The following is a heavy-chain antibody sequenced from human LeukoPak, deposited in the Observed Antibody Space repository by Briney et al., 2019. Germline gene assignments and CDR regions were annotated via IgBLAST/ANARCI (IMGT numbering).Heavy chain of an antibody. J-gene: IGHJ4*02. D-gene: IGHD2-2*01. V-gene: IGHV4-38-2*02. CDR3: ARDHFTSHSLIDY. CDR2: IYHNGST. Sequence: SETLSLTCTVSGYSISSGYYWGWIRQPPGKGLEWIGNIYHNGSTDYNPSLKSRVTISVDTSKNQFSLKLSSVTAADTAVYYCARDHFTSHSLIDYWGQGTLVTVSS. CDR1: GYSISSGYY.